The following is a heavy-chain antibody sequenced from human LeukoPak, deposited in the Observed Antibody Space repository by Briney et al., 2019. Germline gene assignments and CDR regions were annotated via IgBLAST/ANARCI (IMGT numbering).Heavy chain of an antibody. D-gene: IGHD1-26*01. J-gene: IGHJ4*02. V-gene: IGHV4-59*01. CDR2: IFYSGST. Sequence: KPSETLFLTCTVSGGSISGYYWSWIRQPPGKGLEWIGYIFYSGSTNYNPSLKSRVTISVDTSKNQFSLKLSSVTAADTAVYYCARGEWDLLFDYWGQGTLVTVSS. CDR3: ARGEWDLLFDY. CDR1: GGSISGYY.